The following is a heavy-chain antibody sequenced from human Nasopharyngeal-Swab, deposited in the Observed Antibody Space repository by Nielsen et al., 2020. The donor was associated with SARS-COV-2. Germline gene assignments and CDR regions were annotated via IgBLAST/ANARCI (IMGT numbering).Heavy chain of an antibody. D-gene: IGHD3-10*01. Sequence: ASVKVSCKASGYTFTGYYMHWVRHAPGQGLQRMGRINPNSGGTNYAQKFQGRVTMTRDTSISTAYMELSRLRSDDMAVYYCARDSARYPGGMDVWGQGTTVTVSS. CDR2: INPNSGGT. CDR3: ARDSARYPGGMDV. V-gene: IGHV1-2*06. CDR1: GYTFTGYY. J-gene: IGHJ6*02.